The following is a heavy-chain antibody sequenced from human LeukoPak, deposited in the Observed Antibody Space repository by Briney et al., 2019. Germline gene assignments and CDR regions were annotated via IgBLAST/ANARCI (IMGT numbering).Heavy chain of an antibody. J-gene: IGHJ5*01. Sequence: SETLSLTCTVSGGSISSGDSYWSWLRQPPGKGLEWIGYIYYSGSTYYNPSLKSRVTISVDTSKNQFSLRLSSVTAADTAVYYCARVPYCGRDCYFHSWGQGTLVTVSS. D-gene: IGHD2-21*02. CDR3: ARVPYCGRDCYFHS. CDR1: GGSISSGDSY. CDR2: IYYSGST. V-gene: IGHV4-30-4*01.